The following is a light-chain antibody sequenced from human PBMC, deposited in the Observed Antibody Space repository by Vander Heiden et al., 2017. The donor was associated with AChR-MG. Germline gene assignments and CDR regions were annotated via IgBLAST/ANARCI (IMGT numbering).Light chain of an antibody. CDR1: QSGASSY. CDR2: GAS. CDR3: QVYGRS. J-gene: IGKJ4*01. Sequence: ELVFTHSPRPLSLSPGERATLSCRASQSGASSYLAWYQQKPGQAPRLLIYGASSRATGTPDRFSGSGSGTDFTLTISRLEPEDFAVYYCQVYGRSFGGGTKVDIK. V-gene: IGKV3-20*01.